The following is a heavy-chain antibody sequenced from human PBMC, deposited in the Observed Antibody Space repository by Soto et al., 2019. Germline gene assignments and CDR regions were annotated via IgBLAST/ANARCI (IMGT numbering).Heavy chain of an antibody. CDR3: ARDTSHMVRGVGNWFDP. CDR2: ISAYNGNT. J-gene: IGHJ5*02. Sequence: ASVKVSCKASGYTFTSYGISWVRQAPGQGLEWMGWISAYNGNTNYAQKLQGRVTMTTDTSTSTAYMELRSLRSDDTAVYYCARDTSHMVRGVGNWFDPWGQGTLVTVSS. V-gene: IGHV1-18*01. CDR1: GYTFTSYG. D-gene: IGHD3-10*01.